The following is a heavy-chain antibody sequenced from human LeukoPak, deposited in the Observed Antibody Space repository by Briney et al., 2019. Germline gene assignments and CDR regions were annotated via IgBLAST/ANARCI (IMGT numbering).Heavy chain of an antibody. D-gene: IGHD4-23*01. V-gene: IGHV4-4*02. Sequence: MPSQTLSLTCAVSGGSISSSSSNCWTWVRQPPGKGLEWIGEIYHSGATNYNPSLKSRVTMLLDKSKNQFSLNLNSVTAADTAVYYCARNGGNSDFDYWGQGTLVTVSS. CDR3: ARNGGNSDFDY. CDR2: IYHSGAT. J-gene: IGHJ4*02. CDR1: GGSISSSSSNC.